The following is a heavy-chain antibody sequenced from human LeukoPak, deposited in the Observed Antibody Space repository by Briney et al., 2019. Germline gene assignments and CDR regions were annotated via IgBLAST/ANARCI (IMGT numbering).Heavy chain of an antibody. D-gene: IGHD1-26*01. V-gene: IGHV1-18*01. J-gene: IGHJ4*02. CDR2: ISSYNDDI. Sequence: ASLKVSCKPSGYSFTTYGISWVRQAPGQGLEWMGWISSYNDDIDFEQKFQGRVTMTTDTSTSTAYMELRSLRSDDTAVYYCARGWELDCWGQGTLVTVSS. CDR3: ARGWELDC. CDR1: GYSFTTYG.